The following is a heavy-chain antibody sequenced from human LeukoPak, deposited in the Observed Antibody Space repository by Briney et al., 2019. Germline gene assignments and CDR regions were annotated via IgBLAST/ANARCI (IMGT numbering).Heavy chain of an antibody. J-gene: IGHJ5*02. D-gene: IGHD6-19*01. CDR2: IWYDGSNK. CDR3: ASQASVAGNTWFDP. V-gene: IGHV3-33*01. Sequence: GGSLRLSCAASGFTFSSYGMHWVRQAPGKGLEWVAVIWYDGSNKYYADSVKGRFTISRDNSKNTLYLQMNSLRAEDTAVYYCASQASVAGNTWFDPWGQGTLVTVSS. CDR1: GFTFSSYG.